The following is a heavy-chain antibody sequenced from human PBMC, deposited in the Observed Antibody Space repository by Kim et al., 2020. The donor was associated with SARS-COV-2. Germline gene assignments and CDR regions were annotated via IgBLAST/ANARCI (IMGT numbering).Heavy chain of an antibody. D-gene: IGHD3-10*01. CDR3: VNGRGVRPDFQH. Sequence: YLDSVEGRVTISRDNSKNTMFLQMTSLKPEDTAVYFCVNGRGVRPDFQHWGQGTLVTVSS. J-gene: IGHJ1*01. V-gene: IGHV3-30*02.